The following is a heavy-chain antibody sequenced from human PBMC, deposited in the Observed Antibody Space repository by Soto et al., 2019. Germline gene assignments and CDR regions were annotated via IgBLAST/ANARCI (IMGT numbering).Heavy chain of an antibody. J-gene: IGHJ1*01. Sequence: SLTCTVSGGSISSSSYYWGWIRQPPGKGLEWIGSIYYSGSTYYNPSLKSRVTISVDTSKNQFSLKLSSVTAADTAVYYCARHPPPWYCGGDCYSISGYFQHWGQGTLVTVSS. V-gene: IGHV4-39*01. CDR3: ARHPPPWYCGGDCYSISGYFQH. D-gene: IGHD2-21*02. CDR1: GGSISSSSYY. CDR2: IYYSGST.